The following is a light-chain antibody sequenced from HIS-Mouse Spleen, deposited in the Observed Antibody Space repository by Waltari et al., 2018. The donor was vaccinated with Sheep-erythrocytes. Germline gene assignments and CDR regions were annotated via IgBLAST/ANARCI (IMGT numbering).Light chain of an antibody. J-gene: IGLJ1*01. CDR3: QSYDSSLSGYV. Sequence: SLSASVGDRVTISCTGSSSNIGAGYDVHWYQQLPGTAPKLLIHGNSNRPSGVPDRFSGSKSGTSASLAITGLQAEDEADYYCQSYDSSLSGYVFGTGTKVTVL. CDR2: GNS. V-gene: IGLV1-40*01. CDR1: SSNIGAGYD.